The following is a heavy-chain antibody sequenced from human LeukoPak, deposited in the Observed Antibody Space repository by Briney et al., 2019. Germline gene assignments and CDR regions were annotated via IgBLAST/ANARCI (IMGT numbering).Heavy chain of an antibody. V-gene: IGHV4-61*02. Sequence: KPSETLSLTCTVSGGSISNGNHFRTWIRQPAGKGLEWIGRIFASGSTNYNPSLESRLTISIDTSKNQFSLRLSSVTAADTAMYFCGFSEGDFWGQGALVTVSS. CDR2: IFASGST. J-gene: IGHJ4*02. D-gene: IGHD6-25*01. CDR3: GFSEGDF. CDR1: GGSISNGNHF.